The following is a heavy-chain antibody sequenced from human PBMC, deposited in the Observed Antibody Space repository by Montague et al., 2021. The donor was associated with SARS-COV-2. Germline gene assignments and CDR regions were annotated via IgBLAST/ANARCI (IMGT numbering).Heavy chain of an antibody. CDR2: SYYSGST. V-gene: IGHV4-59*01. CDR1: GGSISSDY. CDR3: AREVRYYCDSSGTGAFDI. Sequence: SETLSLTCTVSGGSISSDYWSWSRQPPGKGREWFGDSYYSGSTNYNPSLNSRVTIIVDTSKNQFSLKLSSVTAADTAVYYCAREVRYYCDSSGTGAFDIWGQGTLVTVSS. J-gene: IGHJ3*02. D-gene: IGHD3-22*01.